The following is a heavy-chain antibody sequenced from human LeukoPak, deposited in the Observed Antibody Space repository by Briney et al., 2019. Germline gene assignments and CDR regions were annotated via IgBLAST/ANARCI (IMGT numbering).Heavy chain of an antibody. CDR3: ARQTSPVGYCLHDNCPYWYFDL. Sequence: SETLSLTCTASDGSISSDYWSWIRQPPGKGLEWIGYSYYIGSTNYNPSLKSRVTVSVDTSKNQFSLHLSSVTAADTAVYYCARQTSPVGYCLHDNCPYWYFDLWGRGTLVTVSS. CDR2: SYYIGST. D-gene: IGHD2-15*01. CDR1: DGSISSDY. V-gene: IGHV4-59*08. J-gene: IGHJ2*01.